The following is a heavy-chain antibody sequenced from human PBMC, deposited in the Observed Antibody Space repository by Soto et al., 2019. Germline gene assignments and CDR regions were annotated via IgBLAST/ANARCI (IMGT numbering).Heavy chain of an antibody. V-gene: IGHV5-10-1*01. CDR2: IDPSDSYT. CDR1: GYSFTSYW. CDR3: ARSQTLAARGHYYYGMDV. J-gene: IGHJ6*02. Sequence: PGESLKISCKGSGYSFTSYWISWVRQMPGKGLEWMGRIDPSDSYTNYSPSFQGHVTISADKSISTAYLQWSSLKALDTAMYYCARSQTLAARGHYYYGMDVWGQGTTVTVSS. D-gene: IGHD6-6*01.